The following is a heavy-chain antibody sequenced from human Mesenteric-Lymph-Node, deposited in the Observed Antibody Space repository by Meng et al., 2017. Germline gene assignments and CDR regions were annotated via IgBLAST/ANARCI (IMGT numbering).Heavy chain of an antibody. D-gene: IGHD6-19*01. J-gene: IGHJ4*02. CDR3: AKGARDTGWLN. CDR2: INWNGGST. Sequence: GESLKISCAASGFTFDDYGMSWVRQAPGKGLEWVSGINWNGGSTGYADSVKGRFTISRDNAKNSLYLQMNSLRAEDTALYYCAKGARDTGWLNWGQGTRVTVSS. CDR1: GFTFDDYG. V-gene: IGHV3-20*04.